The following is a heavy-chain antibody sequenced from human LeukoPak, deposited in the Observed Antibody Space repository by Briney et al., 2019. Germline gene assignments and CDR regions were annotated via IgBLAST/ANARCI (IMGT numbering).Heavy chain of an antibody. D-gene: IGHD3-3*01. CDR2: ISPNGDTA. Sequence: PGGSLRLSCAASGFTFSDYYMSRIRQAPGKGLEWVSYISPNGDTAYYADSVKGRFTISRDNAARSLFLQMGSLTAEDTAAYYCARGHWQLECWGQGTLVTVS. CDR3: ARGHWQLEC. CDR1: GFTFSDYY. V-gene: IGHV3-11*01. J-gene: IGHJ4*02.